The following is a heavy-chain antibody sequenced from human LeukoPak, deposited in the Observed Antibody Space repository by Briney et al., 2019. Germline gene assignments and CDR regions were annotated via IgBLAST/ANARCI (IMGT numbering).Heavy chain of an antibody. J-gene: IGHJ4*02. CDR3: AVRYSSSWYRSTADY. V-gene: IGHV4-4*07. D-gene: IGHD6-13*01. CDR2: IYTSGST. CDR1: GGSISSYY. Sequence: PSETLSLTCTVSGGSISSYYWSWIRQPAGKGLEWIGRIYTSGSTNYNPSLKSRVTMSVDTSKNQFSLKLSSVTAADTAVYYCAVRYSSSWYRSTADYWGQGTLVTVSS.